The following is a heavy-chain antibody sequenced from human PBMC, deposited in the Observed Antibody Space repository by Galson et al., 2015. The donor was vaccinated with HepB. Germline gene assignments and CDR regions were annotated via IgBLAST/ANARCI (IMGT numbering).Heavy chain of an antibody. CDR3: ARESGGSWPHSSGLAA. V-gene: IGHV1-18*04. CDR1: GYTFTNYG. Sequence: SVKVSCKASGYTFTNYGITWVRQAPGQGLEWMGWISAYYGNTHSAQRLQGRVTMTTDTSTSTAYMELRGLRSDDTAVYYCARESGGSWPHSSGLAAGAQGTRSPVSS. CDR2: ISAYYGNT. D-gene: IGHD6-13*01. J-gene: IGHJ6*02.